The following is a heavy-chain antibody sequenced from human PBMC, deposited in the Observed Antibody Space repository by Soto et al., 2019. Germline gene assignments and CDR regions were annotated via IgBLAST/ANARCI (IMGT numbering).Heavy chain of an antibody. V-gene: IGHV4-59*01. CDR2: VQYSGST. Sequence: KTSETLSLTCVASSGSIIGYYWSWIRRTPGKGLEWVGNVQYSGSTNYNPSLKSRVTISLDTSMNQFSLKLKSVTPADTAVYYRARVRGYMDGFPFDYWGHGSLVTVSS. CDR1: SGSIIGYY. CDR3: ARVRGYMDGFPFDY. J-gene: IGHJ4*01. D-gene: IGHD5-18*01.